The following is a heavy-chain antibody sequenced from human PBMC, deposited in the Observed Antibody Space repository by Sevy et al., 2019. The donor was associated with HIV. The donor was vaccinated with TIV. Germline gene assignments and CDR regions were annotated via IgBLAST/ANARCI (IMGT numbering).Heavy chain of an antibody. CDR2: IYSGGST. Sequence: GGSLRLSCPASGFTVSSNYMSWVRQAPGKGLEWVSVIYSGGSTYYADSVKGRFTISRDNSKNTLYLQMNSLRAEDTAVYYCARDIRRAGKEGYWGQGTLVTVSS. V-gene: IGHV3-66*02. CDR1: GFTVSSNY. CDR3: ARDIRRAGKEGY. J-gene: IGHJ4*02. D-gene: IGHD6-19*01.